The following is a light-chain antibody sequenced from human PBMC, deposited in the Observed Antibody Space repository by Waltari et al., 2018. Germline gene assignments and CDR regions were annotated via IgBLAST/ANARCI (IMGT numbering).Light chain of an antibody. Sequence: QSALTQPASVSGSPGQSMAIPCTGTSSDIGAYNYVPWYQQHPGKAPKLMIYDVSDPPSGVSNRFSGSKSGNTASLTISGLQAEDEADYYCSSYTSSSTRVFGTGTKVTVL. CDR2: DVS. CDR1: SSDIGAYNY. J-gene: IGLJ1*01. CDR3: SSYTSSSTRV. V-gene: IGLV2-14*03.